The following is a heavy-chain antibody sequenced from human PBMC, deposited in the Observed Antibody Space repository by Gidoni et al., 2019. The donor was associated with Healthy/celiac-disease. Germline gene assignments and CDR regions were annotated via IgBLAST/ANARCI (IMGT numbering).Heavy chain of an antibody. Sequence: QVQLQQWGAGLLKPSETLSLTCAVYGGSFSGYYWRWIRQPPGKGLEWIGEINHSGSTNYNPSLKSRVTISVDTSKNQFSLKLSSVTAADTAVYYCARSRRYCSSTSCRTYYFDYWGQGTLVTVSS. CDR3: ARSRRYCSSTSCRTYYFDY. D-gene: IGHD2-2*01. CDR2: INHSGST. V-gene: IGHV4-34*01. J-gene: IGHJ4*02. CDR1: GGSFSGYY.